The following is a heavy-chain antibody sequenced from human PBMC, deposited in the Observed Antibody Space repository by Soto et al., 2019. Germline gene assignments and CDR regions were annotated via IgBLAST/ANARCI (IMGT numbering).Heavy chain of an antibody. CDR3: SAELTWFGELATGAL. D-gene: IGHD3-10*01. J-gene: IGHJ4*01. CDR1: GFTFTSTA. V-gene: IGHV1-58*01. Sequence: QMQLVQSGPEVKPPGTSMKVSCKGSGFTFTSTAVQWVRQARGQRLEWLGWVVVGSGATNYAPNFHTRLSMTMDTSTNTAYLELYSLRIEDTAVYYCSAELTWFGELATGALWGHGTLVTVS. CDR2: VVVGSGAT.